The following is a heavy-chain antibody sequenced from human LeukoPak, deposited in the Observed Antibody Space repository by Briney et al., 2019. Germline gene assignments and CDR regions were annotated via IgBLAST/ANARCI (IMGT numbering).Heavy chain of an antibody. V-gene: IGHV4-39*07. J-gene: IGHJ2*01. Sequence: SETLSLTCTVSGASINDRNHYWGWIRQPPGKGLEWIGSIYYSGSTYHNPSLKSRVAISVDTSRNQFSLKLKSVTAADTAVYYCAREVDRFGMNWYFDLWGRGTLVTVSS. D-gene: IGHD3-10*01. CDR2: IYYSGST. CDR3: AREVDRFGMNWYFDL. CDR1: GASINDRNHY.